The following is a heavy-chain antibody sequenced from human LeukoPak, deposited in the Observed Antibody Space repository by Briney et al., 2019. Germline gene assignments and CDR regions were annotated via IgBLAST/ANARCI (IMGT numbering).Heavy chain of an antibody. Sequence: SETLSLTCTVSGGSISSYYWSWIRQPAGKGLEWIGRIYTSGSTNYNPSLKSRVTMSVDTSKNQFSLHLNSVTPEDTAVYYCARGWNYALDSWGQGTLVTVSS. V-gene: IGHV4-4*07. J-gene: IGHJ4*02. CDR3: ARGWNYALDS. D-gene: IGHD1-7*01. CDR2: IYTSGST. CDR1: GGSISSYY.